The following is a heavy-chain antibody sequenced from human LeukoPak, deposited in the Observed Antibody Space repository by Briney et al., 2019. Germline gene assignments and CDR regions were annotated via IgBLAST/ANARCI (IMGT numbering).Heavy chain of an antibody. CDR2: ITRDGRND. D-gene: IGHD3-9*01. CDR1: GVTFSSRA. J-gene: IGHJ4*02. CDR3: ARGGFFDYFVAS. Sequence: GSLRLSCVASGVTFSSRAFHWVRQAPGKGLQWVALITRDGRNDLYDDSVKGRFTISRDNSKKTVILEMNRLTPKATAVYFCARGGFFDYFVASWGQGTLVTVSS. V-gene: IGHV3-30*03.